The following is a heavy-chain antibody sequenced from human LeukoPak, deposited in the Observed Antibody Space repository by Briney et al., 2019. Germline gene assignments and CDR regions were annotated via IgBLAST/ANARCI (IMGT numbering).Heavy chain of an antibody. J-gene: IGHJ4*02. CDR2: ISTSSSTI. CDR1: GFTFSSYS. V-gene: IGHV3-48*01. Sequence: GGSLRLSCAASGFTFSSYSMNWVRQAPGKGLEWVAYISTSSSTIHYADSVKGRFTISGDNAKNSLYLQMNSLRAEDTAVYYCAKESFGPREGPLDYWGQGTLVTVSS. D-gene: IGHD1-26*01. CDR3: AKESFGPREGPLDY.